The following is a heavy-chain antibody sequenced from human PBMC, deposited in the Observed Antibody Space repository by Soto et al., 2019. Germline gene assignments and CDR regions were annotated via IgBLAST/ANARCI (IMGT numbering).Heavy chain of an antibody. Sequence: SVKVSCKASGGTFSSYAISWVRQAPGQGLEWMGGIIPIFGTANYAQKFQGRVTITADESTSTAYMELSSLRSEDTAVYYCAGPLRNYYDAFDIWGQGTMVTVSS. V-gene: IGHV1-69*13. CDR1: GGTFSSYA. CDR3: AGPLRNYYDAFDI. D-gene: IGHD1-7*01. J-gene: IGHJ3*02. CDR2: IIPIFGTA.